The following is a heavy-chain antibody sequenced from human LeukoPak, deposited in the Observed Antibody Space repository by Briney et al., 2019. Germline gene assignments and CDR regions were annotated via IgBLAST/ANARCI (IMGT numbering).Heavy chain of an antibody. CDR3: ARRGFDP. CDR1: GGSFSGCY. Sequence: SETLSLTCAVYGGSFSGCYWSWIRQPPGKGLEWIGEINHSGSTNYNPSLKSRVTISVDTSKNQFSLKLSSVTAADTAVYYCARRGFDPWGQGTLVTVSS. J-gene: IGHJ5*02. CDR2: INHSGST. V-gene: IGHV4-34*01.